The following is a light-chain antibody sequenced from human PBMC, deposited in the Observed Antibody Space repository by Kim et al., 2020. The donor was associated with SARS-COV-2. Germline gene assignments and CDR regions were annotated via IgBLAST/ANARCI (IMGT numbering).Light chain of an antibody. J-gene: IGLJ1*01. CDR2: DTN. Sequence: GQRVTISCSGGSSNIGSNTVHWNQQLPRTAPKLLIYDTNQRPSGVPDRFSGSQSGTSASLAISGLQSEDEAEYYCAAWDDSLNGYVFGLGTKVTVL. CDR3: AAWDDSLNGYV. CDR1: SSNIGSNT. V-gene: IGLV1-44*01.